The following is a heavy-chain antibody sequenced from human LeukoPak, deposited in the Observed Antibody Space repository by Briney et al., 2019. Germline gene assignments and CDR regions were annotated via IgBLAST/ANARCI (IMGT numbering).Heavy chain of an antibody. V-gene: IGHV3-30*02. CDR3: ARGWFGELLGGWFDP. CDR1: KFTFGNYG. D-gene: IGHD3-10*01. CDR2: IRYDGNKK. Sequence: PGGSLRLSCVASKFTFGNYGMHWVRQTPGKGLEWVAFIRYDGNKKDYADSVKGRFTISRDNSKNTLYVQMSSLRTEDTAVYYCARGWFGELLGGWFDPWGQGTLVTVSS. J-gene: IGHJ5*02.